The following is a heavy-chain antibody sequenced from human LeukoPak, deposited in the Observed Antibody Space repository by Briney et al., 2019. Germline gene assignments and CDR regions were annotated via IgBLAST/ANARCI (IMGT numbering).Heavy chain of an antibody. CDR2: ISGSGGST. D-gene: IGHD1-1*01. CDR1: GFTFSSYA. V-gene: IGHV3-23*01. Sequence: AGGSLRLSCAASGFTFSSYAMSWVRQAPGKGLGWGSAISGSGGSTYYADSVKGRFTISRDNSKNTLYLQMNSLRAEDTAVYYSAKDANWNHGGGYMDVWGKGTTVTVSS. J-gene: IGHJ6*03. CDR3: AKDANWNHGGGYMDV.